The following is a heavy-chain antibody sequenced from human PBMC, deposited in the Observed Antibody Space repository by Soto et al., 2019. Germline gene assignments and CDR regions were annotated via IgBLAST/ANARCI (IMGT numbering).Heavy chain of an antibody. J-gene: IGHJ6*02. CDR2: IIPIFGTA. D-gene: IGHD5-18*01. CDR1: GGTFSSYA. Sequence: QVQLVQSGAEVKKPGSSVKVSCKASGGTFSSYAISWVRQAPGQGLEWMGGIIPIFGTANYAQKFQGRVTITADESPRTDDIELSSLRSEDTVVYYCARDRYSYEGSGSYCYYGMDVWGQGTTVTVSS. V-gene: IGHV1-69*01. CDR3: ARDRYSYEGSGSYCYYGMDV.